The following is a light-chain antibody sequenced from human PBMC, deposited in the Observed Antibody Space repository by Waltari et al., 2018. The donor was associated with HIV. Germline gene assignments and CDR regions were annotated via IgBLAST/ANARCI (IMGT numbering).Light chain of an antibody. CDR1: SSARGVSNY. CDR3: SSYTSSSTLVV. V-gene: IGLV2-14*01. J-gene: IGLJ2*01. Sequence: QSALTQPASVSGSPGPSLPISCTGTSSARGVSNYVSWYQQHPGKAPKLMIYEVSNRPSGVCNRCSGSKSGNTASLTISGLQAEDEADYYCSSYTSSSTLVVFGGGTKLTVL. CDR2: EVS.